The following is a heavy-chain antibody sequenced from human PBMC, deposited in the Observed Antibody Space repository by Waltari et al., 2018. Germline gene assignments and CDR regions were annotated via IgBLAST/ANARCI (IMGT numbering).Heavy chain of an antibody. V-gene: IGHV4-39*01. CDR3: VQLPGY. J-gene: IGHJ4*02. CDR2: HYYSGSN. Sequence: QVQLQESGPGLVKPSETLSLTCTVSGGSIDSTYNYWGWIRQPPGKGREWLGSHYYSGSNHYNPSLKSRVTISVDTSKNQFSLKLTSVTAADTAGYYCVQLPGYWGQGILVTVTS. D-gene: IGHD2-15*01. CDR1: GGSIDSTYNY.